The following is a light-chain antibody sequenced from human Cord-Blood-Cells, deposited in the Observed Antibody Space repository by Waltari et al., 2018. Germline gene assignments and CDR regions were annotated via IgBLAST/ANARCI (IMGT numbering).Light chain of an antibody. CDR3: QQYNSYSPRT. CDR1: QSISSW. CDR2: KAS. V-gene: IGKV1-5*03. J-gene: IGKJ1*01. Sequence: DIQMTQSPSTLSASVGDRVTITCRASQSISSWLAWYQQKQGKAPKLLIYKASSLESGVPSRFSGSGSGTEFTLTISSLQPDDFATYYCQQYNSYSPRTFGQGTKVEIK.